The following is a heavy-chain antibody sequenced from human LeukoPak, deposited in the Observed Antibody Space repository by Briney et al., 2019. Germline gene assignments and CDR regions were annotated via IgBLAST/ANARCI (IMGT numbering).Heavy chain of an antibody. V-gene: IGHV3-64D*06. Sequence: GGSLRLSCSASGXTFSSYSMHWVRRPPGKGLVYVLAVSSNGGSTYYADSVKGRFTISRDNSKNTLYLQLSSLRAEDTAVYYCVKGGGSGSPFDYWGQGTLVTVSS. J-gene: IGHJ4*02. D-gene: IGHD2-15*01. CDR1: GXTFSSYS. CDR3: VKGGGSGSPFDY. CDR2: VSSNGGST.